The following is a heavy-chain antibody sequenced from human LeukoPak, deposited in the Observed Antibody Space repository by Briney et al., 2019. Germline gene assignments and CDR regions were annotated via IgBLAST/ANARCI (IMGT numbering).Heavy chain of an antibody. V-gene: IGHV3-23*01. CDR2: ISGSGGST. J-gene: IGHJ4*02. CDR3: AKKQWELLNGLGY. Sequence: GGSLRLSCAASGFTFSSYAMSSVRQAPGKGLEWVSAISGSGGSTYYADSVKGRFTISRDNSKNTLYLQMNSLRAEDTAVYYCAKKQWELLNGLGYWGQGTLVTVSS. CDR1: GFTFSSYA. D-gene: IGHD1-26*01.